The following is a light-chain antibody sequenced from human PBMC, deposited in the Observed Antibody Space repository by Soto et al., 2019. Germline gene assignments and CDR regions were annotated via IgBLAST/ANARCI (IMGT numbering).Light chain of an antibody. CDR1: QSVSSN. J-gene: IGKJ1*01. Sequence: ELVMTQSPSTLSVSPGERATLSCRASQSVSSNLAWYQQKPGQAPRLLIYGASTRATGIPARVSGSGSGTDFTLTITRREPEDFAGYYCQQYGSSPWTFGQGTKVDIK. CDR2: GAS. V-gene: IGKV3-15*01. CDR3: QQYGSSPWT.